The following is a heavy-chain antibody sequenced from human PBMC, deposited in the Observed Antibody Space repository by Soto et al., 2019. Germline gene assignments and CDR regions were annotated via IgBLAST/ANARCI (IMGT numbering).Heavy chain of an antibody. CDR2: ISAYNGNT. D-gene: IGHD3-22*01. J-gene: IGHJ4*02. V-gene: IGHV1-18*01. Sequence: GASVKVSCKVSGYTLTELSMHWVRQAPGQGLEWMGWISAYNGNTNYAQKLQGRVTMTTDTSTSTAYMELRSLRSDDTAVYYCARDPLYSRQPSARFDYWGQGTLVTVSS. CDR1: GYTLTELS. CDR3: ARDPLYSRQPSARFDY.